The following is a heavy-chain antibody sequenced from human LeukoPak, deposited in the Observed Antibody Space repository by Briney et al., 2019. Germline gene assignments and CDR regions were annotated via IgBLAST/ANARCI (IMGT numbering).Heavy chain of an antibody. CDR3: ARGSYLVRNGHFDY. D-gene: IGHD6-13*01. V-gene: IGHV4-4*02. CDR2: IYHSGST. J-gene: IGHJ4*02. Sequence: SETLSLTCAVSGGSISSSSWWSWVRQPPGKGLEWIGEIYHSGSTNYNPSLKSRVTISVDKSKNQFSLKLSSVTAADTAVYYCARGSYLVRNGHFDYWGQGTLVTVSS. CDR1: GGSISSSSW.